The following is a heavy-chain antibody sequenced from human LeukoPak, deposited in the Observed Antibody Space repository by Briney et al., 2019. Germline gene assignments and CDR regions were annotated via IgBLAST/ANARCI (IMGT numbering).Heavy chain of an antibody. V-gene: IGHV3-74*01. CDR3: VSFYETY. CDR1: GFTFSSYW. J-gene: IGHJ4*02. Sequence: GGSLRLSCVGSGFTFSSYWMHWVRQVPGKGLVWVSHINSDGSWTSYADSVKGRFTISKDNAKNTVYLQMNSLRAEDTAVYYCVSFYETYWGRGTLVTVSS. CDR2: INSDGSWT. D-gene: IGHD2/OR15-2a*01.